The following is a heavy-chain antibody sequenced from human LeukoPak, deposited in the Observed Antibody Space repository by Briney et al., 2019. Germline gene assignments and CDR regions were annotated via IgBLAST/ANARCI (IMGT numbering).Heavy chain of an antibody. CDR3: ARAGSLPGMYFDL. CDR1: GGSISSGDYY. Sequence: PSETLSLTCTVSGGSISSGDYYWSWIRQPPGKGLEWIGYIYYSGSTNYNPSLKSRVTISVDTSKNQFSLKLSSVTAADTAVYYCARAGSLPGMYFDLWGRGTLVTVSS. V-gene: IGHV4-61*08. CDR2: IYYSGST. D-gene: IGHD1-14*01. J-gene: IGHJ2*01.